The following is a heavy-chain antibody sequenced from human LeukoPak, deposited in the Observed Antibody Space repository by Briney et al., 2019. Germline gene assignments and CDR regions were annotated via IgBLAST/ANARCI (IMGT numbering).Heavy chain of an antibody. Sequence: SETLSLTCTVSGGSISSGSYYWSWIRQPAGKGLEWIGRIYTSGSTNYNPSLKSRVTMSVDTSKNQFSLKLSSVTAADTAVYYCARGFPDFDYWGQGTLVTVSS. J-gene: IGHJ4*02. V-gene: IGHV4-61*02. CDR1: GGSISSGSYY. CDR2: IYTSGST. CDR3: ARGFPDFDY.